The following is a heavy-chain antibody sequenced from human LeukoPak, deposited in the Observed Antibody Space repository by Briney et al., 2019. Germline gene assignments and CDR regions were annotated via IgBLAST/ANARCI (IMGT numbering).Heavy chain of an antibody. V-gene: IGHV1-2*04. CDR2: INPKSGGT. CDR3: AREKVDIVATNYYYFYGMDV. CDR1: GYTFNGYY. D-gene: IGHD5-12*01. J-gene: IGHJ6*02. Sequence: ASVKVSCKASGYTFNGYYMHWVRQAPGQGLEWMGWINPKSGGTNYAQKFQGCVTMTRDTSISTAYMELNRLRSDDTAVYYCAREKVDIVATNYYYFYGMDVWGQGTTVTVSS.